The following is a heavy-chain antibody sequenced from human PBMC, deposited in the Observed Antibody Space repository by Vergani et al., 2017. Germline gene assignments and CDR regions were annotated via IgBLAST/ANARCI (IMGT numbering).Heavy chain of an antibody. CDR2: IYHSGST. J-gene: IGHJ5*02. D-gene: IGHD1-7*01. Sequence: QLQLQESGSGLVKPSQTLSLTCAVSGGSISSGGYSWSWIRQPPGKGLEWIGYIYHSGSTYYNPSLKSRVTISVDRSKNQFSLKLSSVTAADTAVYYCARVGWNYIRGDWFDPWGQGTLVTVSS. V-gene: IGHV4-30-2*01. CDR1: GGSISSGGYS. CDR3: ARVGWNYIRGDWFDP.